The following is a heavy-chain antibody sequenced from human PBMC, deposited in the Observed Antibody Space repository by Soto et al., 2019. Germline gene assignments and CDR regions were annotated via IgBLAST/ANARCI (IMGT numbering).Heavy chain of an antibody. J-gene: IGHJ6*02. D-gene: IGHD1-26*01. Sequence: QVQLVQSGAEVKKPGSSVKVSCKASGGTFSNYGISWVRQAPGQGLEWMGGIIPMFGTSNYAQKFQGRVTITADAYTSTAYMELSSLRSEDTAVYYCARDRTSTLVDRYYSMDVWGQGTTVTVSS. CDR3: ARDRTSTLVDRYYSMDV. CDR1: GGTFSNYG. V-gene: IGHV1-69*01. CDR2: IIPMFGTS.